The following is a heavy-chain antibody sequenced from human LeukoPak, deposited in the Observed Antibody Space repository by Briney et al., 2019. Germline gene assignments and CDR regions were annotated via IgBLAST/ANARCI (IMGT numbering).Heavy chain of an antibody. CDR2: IKRSGGTT. V-gene: IGHV3-15*01. Sequence: GGSLRLSCAASGFTFSNAWMSWVRQAPGRGLEWVGRIKRSGGTTELAAPVKGRFTISRDDSKKTLYLQMTSLKTEDTAVYYCTTNDAFDIWGQGTMVTVSS. CDR3: TTNDAFDI. CDR1: GFTFSNAW. J-gene: IGHJ3*02.